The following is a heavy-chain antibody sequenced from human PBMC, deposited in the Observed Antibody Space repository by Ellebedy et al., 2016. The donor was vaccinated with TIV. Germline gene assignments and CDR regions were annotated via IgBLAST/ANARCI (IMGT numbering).Heavy chain of an antibody. CDR3: ASPPGVVAL. V-gene: IGHV3-30*03. D-gene: IGHD3-10*01. CDR1: GFTFSSYG. Sequence: GESLKISCAASGFTFSSYGIHWVRQAPAKRLEWVAFISYDGNNTYYADSVKGRFTISRDNAKNSLYLQMNSLRAEDTAVYYCASPPGVVALWGQGTLVTVSS. J-gene: IGHJ4*02. CDR2: ISYDGNNT.